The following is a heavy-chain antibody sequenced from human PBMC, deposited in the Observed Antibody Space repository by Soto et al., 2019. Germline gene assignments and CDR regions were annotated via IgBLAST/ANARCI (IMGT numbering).Heavy chain of an antibody. CDR1: GFSLRNYG. V-gene: IGHV3-23*01. CDR2: ISNSGGTI. D-gene: IGHD3-10*01. Sequence: EVQLLESGGGLVQPGGSLRLSCAASGFSLRNYGMNWVRQAPGKGLEWVSVISNSGGTIKYADSVNGRFTISRDNFQSKVYLELNSLRAEDTAVYYCARLQGDNSGTYGMDVWGQGTTVTVS. CDR3: ARLQGDNSGTYGMDV. J-gene: IGHJ6*02.